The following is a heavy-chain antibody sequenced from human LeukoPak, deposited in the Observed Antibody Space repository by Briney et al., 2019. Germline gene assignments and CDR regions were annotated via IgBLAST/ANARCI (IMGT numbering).Heavy chain of an antibody. J-gene: IGHJ4*02. D-gene: IGHD2-15*01. V-gene: IGHV3-21*01. CDR2: ISSSSSYI. CDR1: GFTFSSYS. Sequence: GGSLRLSCAASGFTFSSYSMNWVRQAPGKGLEWVSSISSSSSYIYYADPVKGRFTISRDNAKNSLYLQMNSLRAEDTAVYYCARDIYCSGGSCLNWGQGTLVTVSS. CDR3: ARDIYCSGGSCLN.